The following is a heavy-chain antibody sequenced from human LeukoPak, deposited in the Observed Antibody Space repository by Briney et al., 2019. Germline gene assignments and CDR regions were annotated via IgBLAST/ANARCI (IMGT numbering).Heavy chain of an antibody. Sequence: SETLSLTCAVSGVSFDDYYWAWVRQTPGKGLEWIGEINHSGYTNDSPSLKSRVTLSIDTSRKQFSLNLRSVTAADAGIYYCTRMTTGHDYWGQGTLVTVSS. CDR2: INHSGYT. CDR1: GVSFDDYY. CDR3: TRMTTGHDY. V-gene: IGHV4-34*01. J-gene: IGHJ4*02. D-gene: IGHD4-17*01.